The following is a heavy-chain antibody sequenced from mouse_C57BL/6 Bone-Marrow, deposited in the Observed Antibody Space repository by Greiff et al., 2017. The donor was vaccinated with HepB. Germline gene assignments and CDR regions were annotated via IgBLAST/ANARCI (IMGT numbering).Heavy chain of an antibody. Sequence: QVQLQQPGAELVIPGASVKLSCKASGYTFTSYWMHWVKQRPGQGLEWIGEIDPSDSYTNYNQKFKGKSTLTVDKSSSTAYMQLSSLTSEDSAVYYCARWGGYSRPYFDYWGQGTTLTVSS. CDR1: GYTFTSYW. V-gene: IGHV1-69*01. CDR3: ARWGGYSRPYFDY. CDR2: IDPSDSYT. J-gene: IGHJ2*01. D-gene: IGHD2-3*01.